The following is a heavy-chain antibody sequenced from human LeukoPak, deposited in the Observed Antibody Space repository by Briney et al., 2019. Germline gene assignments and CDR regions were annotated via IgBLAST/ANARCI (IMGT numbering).Heavy chain of an antibody. J-gene: IGHJ4*02. CDR1: GFTFSSYD. V-gene: IGHV3-30*18. CDR3: AKVGRITMVRGVLDY. Sequence: GGSLRLSCAASGFTFSSYDMHWVRQAPGKGLEWLSVISYDGINKYYADSVKGRFTISRDNSKNTLYLQMNSLRAEDTAVYYCAKVGRITMVRGVLDYWGQGTLVTVSS. CDR2: ISYDGINK. D-gene: IGHD3-10*01.